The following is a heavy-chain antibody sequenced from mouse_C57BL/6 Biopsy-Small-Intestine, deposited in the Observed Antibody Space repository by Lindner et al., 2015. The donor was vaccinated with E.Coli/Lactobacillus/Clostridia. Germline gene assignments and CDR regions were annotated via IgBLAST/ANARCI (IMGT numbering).Heavy chain of an antibody. CDR2: IYPGGGYT. CDR3: ARRDYSYSWFAY. Sequence: QESGAELVRPGTSVKMSCKASGYTFSNYWIGWTKQRPGHGLEWIGDIYPGGGYTNFNENFKGKATLTADKSSSTAYTQFSSLTSEDSAIYYCARRDYSYSWFAYWGQGTLVTISA. D-gene: IGHD2-12*01. CDR1: GYTFSNYW. V-gene: IGHV1-63*01. J-gene: IGHJ3*01.